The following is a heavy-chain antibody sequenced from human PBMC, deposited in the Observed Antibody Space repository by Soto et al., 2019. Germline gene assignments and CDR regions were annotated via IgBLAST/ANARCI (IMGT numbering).Heavy chain of an antibody. J-gene: IGHJ4*02. CDR2: IYYSGST. V-gene: IGHV4-59*08. Sequence: SETLSLTCTVSGVSISSYYWSWIRQPPGKGLEWIGYIYYSGSTNYNPSLKSRVTISVDTSKNQFSLKLSSVTAADTAVYYCARLGLPYYFDYWGQGTLVTVSS. CDR3: ARLGLPYYFDY. CDR1: GVSISSYY.